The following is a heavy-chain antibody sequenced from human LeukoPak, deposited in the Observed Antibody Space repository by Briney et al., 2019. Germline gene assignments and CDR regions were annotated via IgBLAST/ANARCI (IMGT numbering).Heavy chain of an antibody. V-gene: IGHV3-23*01. CDR3: AKDQSYSQYVNYYDGMNV. D-gene: IGHD4-11*01. J-gene: IGHJ6*02. CDR1: GFMFTSFA. Sequence: GGSLRLSCAASGFMFTSFAMSWVRQAPGKGLEWISAISGSGRTTYYADSVKGRFTISRDNSKSTLYLQMNSLRADDTAVYYCAKDQSYSQYVNYYDGMNVWGQGTTVTVSS. CDR2: ISGSGRTT.